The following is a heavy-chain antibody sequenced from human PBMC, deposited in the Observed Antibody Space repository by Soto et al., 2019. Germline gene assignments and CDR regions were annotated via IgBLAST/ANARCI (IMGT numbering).Heavy chain of an antibody. CDR2: ISSSSSYI. CDR1: GFTFSSYS. V-gene: IGHV3-21*01. D-gene: IGHD3-10*01. CDR3: ASLVGSGSYYNADDY. Sequence: VGSLRLSCAASGFTFSSYSMNWVRQAPGKGLEWVSSISSSSSYIYYADSVKGRFTISRDNAKNSLYLQMNSLRAEDTAVYYCASLVGSGSYYNADDYWGQGTLVTVSS. J-gene: IGHJ4*02.